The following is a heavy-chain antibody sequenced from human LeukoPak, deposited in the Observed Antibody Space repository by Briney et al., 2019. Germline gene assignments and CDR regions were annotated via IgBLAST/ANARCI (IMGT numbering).Heavy chain of an antibody. Sequence: GGSLRLSCTASGFTFGDYAMTWVPQAPGKGLEWVGFIRSKAYGGTTEYAASVKGRFTISRDDSKSIAYLQMNSLKTEDTAVYYCTRDQTPYYWGQGTLVTVSS. V-gene: IGHV3-49*04. J-gene: IGHJ4*02. CDR3: TRDQTPYY. CDR2: IRSKAYGGTT. CDR1: GFTFGDYA.